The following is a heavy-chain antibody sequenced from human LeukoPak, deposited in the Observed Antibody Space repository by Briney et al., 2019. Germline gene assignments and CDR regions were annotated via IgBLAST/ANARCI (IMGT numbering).Heavy chain of an antibody. D-gene: IGHD2-2*01. CDR3: ARDCGSTSPSYYFDY. CDR2: ISYDGSNK. J-gene: IGHJ4*02. CDR1: GFTFSSYA. V-gene: IGHV3-30-3*01. Sequence: PGGSLRLSCAASGFTFSSYAMQWVRQAPGKGLEWVAVISYDGSNKYYADSVRGRFTISRDNSKNTLYLQMNSLRAEDTAVYYCARDCGSTSPSYYFDYWGQGTLVTVSS.